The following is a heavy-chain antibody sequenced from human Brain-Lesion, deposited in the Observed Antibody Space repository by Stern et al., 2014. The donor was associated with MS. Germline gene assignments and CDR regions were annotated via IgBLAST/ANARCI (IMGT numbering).Heavy chain of an antibody. CDR3: ARGRVVPGFQYYATDV. J-gene: IGHJ6*02. V-gene: IGHV4-61*02. Sequence: VQLVESGPGLVKPSQTLSLSCTVSGGSISSGGYYWSWIRQLAGKGLEWIGRIFNSGRTSYNPPPQSRGTTLITTTNTQVSLRVNSRTAADTAVYYCARGRVVPGFQYYATDVWGQGTTVIVSS. CDR1: GGSISSGGYY. CDR2: IFNSGRT. D-gene: IGHD2-2*01.